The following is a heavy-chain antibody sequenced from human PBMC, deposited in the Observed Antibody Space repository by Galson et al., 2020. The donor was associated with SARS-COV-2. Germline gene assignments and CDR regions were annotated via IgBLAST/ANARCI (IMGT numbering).Heavy chain of an antibody. CDR3: AREGHGDYVNYYHYNMDV. CDR1: GASISTHY. D-gene: IGHD4-17*01. V-gene: IGHV4-59*11. CDR2: FYYRGSP. Sequence: LETLSLTCSVSGASISTHYWSWIRQPPGKGLEWLGSFYYRGSPKYNASLESRLTFSMDASRNQLSLRLSSVNAADTAVYYCAREGHGDYVNYYHYNMDVWGPGTTVTVSS. J-gene: IGHJ6*02.